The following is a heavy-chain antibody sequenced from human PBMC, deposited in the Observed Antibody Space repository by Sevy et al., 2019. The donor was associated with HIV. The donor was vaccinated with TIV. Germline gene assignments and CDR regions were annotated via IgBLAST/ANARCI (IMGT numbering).Heavy chain of an antibody. CDR2: ISWNGADI. J-gene: IGHJ6*02. Sequence: GGSLRLSCAASNLTFEDYAMHWVRRAPGKGLEWVSGISWNGADIGFAASVKGRFTISRDNAKGSVYLQINSLTPEETGVYYCAKGQQLITQSGSYFYYGMNVWGQGTTVTVSS. D-gene: IGHD6-13*01. CDR1: NLTFEDYA. CDR3: AKGQQLITQSGSYFYYGMNV. V-gene: IGHV3-9*01.